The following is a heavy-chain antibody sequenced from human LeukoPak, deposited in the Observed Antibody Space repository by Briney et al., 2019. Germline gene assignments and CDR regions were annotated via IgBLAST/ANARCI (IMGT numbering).Heavy chain of an antibody. J-gene: IGHJ4*02. V-gene: IGHV1-69*01. CDR1: GGTFSSYA. D-gene: IGHD3-10*01. CDR2: IIPIFGTA. CDR3: ARGHVWFGELLDY. Sequence: SVKVSCKASGGTFSSYAISWVRQAPGQGLEWMGGIIPIFGTANYAQKFQGRVTITADESTSTAYMELSSLRSEDTAVYYCARGHVWFGELLDYWGQGTLVTVSS.